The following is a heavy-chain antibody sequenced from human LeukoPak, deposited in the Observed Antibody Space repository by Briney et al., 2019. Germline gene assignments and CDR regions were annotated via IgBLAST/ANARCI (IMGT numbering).Heavy chain of an antibody. Sequence: PSQTLSLTCTFSVGSNSRGDYYGSSIRQHPGKVLEWIGYISYSGRTYYTPSLKSRVTISVDTSKTQFSMKLSSVTAADTAVYYCARDRHYDSSGHWFDYWGQGTPVTVSS. V-gene: IGHV4-31*03. CDR3: ARDRHYDSSGHWFDY. J-gene: IGHJ4*02. CDR2: ISYSGRT. D-gene: IGHD3-22*01. CDR1: VGSNSRGDYY.